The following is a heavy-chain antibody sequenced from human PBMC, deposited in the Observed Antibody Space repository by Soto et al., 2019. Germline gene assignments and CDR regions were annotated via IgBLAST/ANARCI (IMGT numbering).Heavy chain of an antibody. V-gene: IGHV3-13*01. D-gene: IGHD3-22*01. Sequence: PGGSLRLSCAASGFTFSSYAMSWVRQAPGKGLEWVSAIGTAGDTYYPGSVKGRFTISRENAKNSLYLQMNSLRAGDTAVYYCARASAPKKTYYYDSSGYHHLDYWGQGTLVTVSS. CDR1: GFTFSSYA. J-gene: IGHJ4*02. CDR2: IGTAGDT. CDR3: ARASAPKKTYYYDSSGYHHLDY.